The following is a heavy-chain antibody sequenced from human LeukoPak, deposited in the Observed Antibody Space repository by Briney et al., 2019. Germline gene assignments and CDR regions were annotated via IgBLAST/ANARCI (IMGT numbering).Heavy chain of an antibody. J-gene: IGHJ6*02. V-gene: IGHV1-69*04. Sequence: GSSVKVSCKASGGTCSSYAIIWVRQAPGQGLEWMGRIIPILGIANYAQKFQGRVTITADKSTSTAYMELSSLRSEDTAVYYCARDDIVVVPAAMRSYYYYGMDVWGQGTTVTVSS. CDR1: GGTCSSYA. CDR2: IIPILGIA. D-gene: IGHD2-2*01. CDR3: ARDDIVVVPAAMRSYYYYGMDV.